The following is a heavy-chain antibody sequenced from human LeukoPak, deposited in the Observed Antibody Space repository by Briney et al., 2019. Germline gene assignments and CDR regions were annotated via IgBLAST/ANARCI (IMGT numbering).Heavy chain of an antibody. D-gene: IGHD3-22*01. J-gene: IGHJ4*02. CDR3: ARDFGETPYYDSSGYYFCY. CDR2: IKQDGSEK. Sequence: GGSLRLSCTASGLTLSNYWMIWVRQAPGKGLQWVAKIKQDGSEKYYADSVKGRFTISRDNSKNTLYLQMNSLRAEDTAVYYCARDFGETPYYDSSGYYFCYWGQGTLVTVSS. CDR1: GLTLSNYW. V-gene: IGHV3-7*01.